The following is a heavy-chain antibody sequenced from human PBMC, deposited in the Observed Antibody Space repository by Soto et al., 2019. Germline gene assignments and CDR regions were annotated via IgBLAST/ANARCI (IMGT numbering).Heavy chain of an antibody. CDR2: INGDGSST. CDR1: GFTFSSYW. V-gene: IGHV3-74*01. J-gene: IGHJ6*02. CDR3: ARGVVPAAMPHYYYGMDV. Sequence: GGSLRLSCAASGFTFSSYWMHWVRQAPGKGLVWVSRINGDGSSTTYADSVKGRFTISRDNAKNTLYLQMNSLRAEDTAVYYCARGVVPAAMPHYYYGMDVWGQGTTVTVSS. D-gene: IGHD2-2*01.